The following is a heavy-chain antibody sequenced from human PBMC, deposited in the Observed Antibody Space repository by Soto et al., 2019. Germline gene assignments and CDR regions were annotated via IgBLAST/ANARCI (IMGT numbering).Heavy chain of an antibody. V-gene: IGHV1-2*04. Sequence: ASVKVPCKASGYTFPGYYMHWVRQAPGRGLEWMGWINPNSGGTNYAQKFQGWVTMTRDTSISTAYMELSRLRSDDTAVYYCARGGRQVRGYGSGTYGYYYYMDVWGKGTTVTVSS. CDR1: GYTFPGYY. D-gene: IGHD3-10*01. CDR3: ARGGRQVRGYGSGTYGYYYYMDV. J-gene: IGHJ6*03. CDR2: INPNSGGT.